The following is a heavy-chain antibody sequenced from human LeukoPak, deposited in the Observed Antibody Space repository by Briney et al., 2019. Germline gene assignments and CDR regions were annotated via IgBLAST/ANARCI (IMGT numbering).Heavy chain of an antibody. CDR2: IYSGGST. CDR1: GFTVSSNY. CDR3: ASIAVAGTWGEYFDY. Sequence: GGSLRLSCAASGFTVSSNYMSWVRQAPGKGLEWVSVIYSGGSTYYADSVKGRFTISRDNSKNTLYLQISSLRAEDTAVYYCASIAVAGTWGEYFDYWGQGTLVTVSS. D-gene: IGHD6-19*01. J-gene: IGHJ4*02. V-gene: IGHV3-53*01.